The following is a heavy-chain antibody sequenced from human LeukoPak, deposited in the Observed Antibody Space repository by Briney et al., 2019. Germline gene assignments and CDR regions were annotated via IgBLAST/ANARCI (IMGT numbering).Heavy chain of an antibody. CDR2: ISAYNGDT. V-gene: IGHV1-18*01. D-gene: IGHD3-3*01. J-gene: IGHJ4*02. CDR1: SYTFRNYG. Sequence: ASVKVSCKASSYTFRNYGISWVRQAPGQGLEWIGWISAYNGDTHYAQKFQGRVTMTTDTSTTTAYMELRSLRSDDTAVYYCARDPSNTSGYQIYFDYWGQGTLVTVSS. CDR3: ARDPSNTSGYQIYFDY.